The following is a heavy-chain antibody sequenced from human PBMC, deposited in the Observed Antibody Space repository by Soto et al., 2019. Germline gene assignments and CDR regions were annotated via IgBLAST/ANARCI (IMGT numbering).Heavy chain of an antibody. CDR2: IWYDGSNK. Sequence: QVQLVESGGGVVQPGRSLRLSCAASGFTFSSYGMHWVRQAPGKGLEWVAVIWYDGSNKYYADSVKGRFTISRDNSKKTLYLQMNSLRAEDTAVYYCAILKGLGAEDYWGQGTLVTVSS. D-gene: IGHD3-10*01. V-gene: IGHV3-33*01. CDR3: AILKGLGAEDY. CDR1: GFTFSSYG. J-gene: IGHJ4*02.